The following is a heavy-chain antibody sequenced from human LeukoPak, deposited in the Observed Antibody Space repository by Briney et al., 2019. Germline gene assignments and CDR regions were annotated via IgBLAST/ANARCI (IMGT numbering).Heavy chain of an antibody. J-gene: IGHJ4*02. CDR1: GGSISSGAYY. D-gene: IGHD3-3*01. Sequence: SETLSLTCTVSGGSISSGAYYWSWIRQPPGKGLEWIGYIYHSGSTYYNPSLKSRVTISVGRSKNQFSLKLSSVTAADTAVYYCASSNYDFWSGYYYWGQGTLVTVSS. CDR3: ASSNYDFWSGYYY. V-gene: IGHV4-30-2*01. CDR2: IYHSGST.